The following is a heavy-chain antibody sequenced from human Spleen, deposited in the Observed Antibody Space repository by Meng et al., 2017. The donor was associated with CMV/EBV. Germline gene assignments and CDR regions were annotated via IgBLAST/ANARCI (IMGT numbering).Heavy chain of an antibody. CDR2: IKQDGGET. CDR3: AKEAYHSSRWYAAPIDY. CDR1: GFTFSSYW. V-gene: IGHV3-7*01. D-gene: IGHD6-13*01. Sequence: GESLKISCVASGFTFSSYWMSWVRQAPGKGLEWVANIKQDGGETYYVDSVKGQFTISRDNAKNSLYLQMSSLRAEDTAVYYCAKEAYHSSRWYAAPIDYWGQGTLVTVSS. J-gene: IGHJ4*02.